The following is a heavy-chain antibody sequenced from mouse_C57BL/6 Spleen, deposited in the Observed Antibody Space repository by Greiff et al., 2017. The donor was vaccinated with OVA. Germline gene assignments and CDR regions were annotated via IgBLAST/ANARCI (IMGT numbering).Heavy chain of an antibody. CDR3: AREDSNYAMDY. V-gene: IGHV5-4*01. D-gene: IGHD3-3*01. J-gene: IGHJ4*01. CDR1: GFTFSSYA. CDR2: ISDGGRYT. Sequence: EVKLQESGGGLVKPGGSLKLSCAASGFTFSSYAMSWVRQTPEKRLEWVATISDGGRYTYYPDNVKGRFTISRDNAKNNLYLQMSHLKSEDTAMYYCAREDSNYAMDYWGQGPSVTVSS.